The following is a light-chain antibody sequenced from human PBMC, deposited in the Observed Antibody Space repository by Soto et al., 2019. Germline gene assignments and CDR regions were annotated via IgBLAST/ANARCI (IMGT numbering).Light chain of an antibody. CDR1: QGISSY. CDR2: AAS. CDR3: QKYNSSTWT. V-gene: IGKV1-27*01. Sequence: DIQMTQSPSSLSASVVDRLTITCRASQGISSYLAWYQQKPGKVPKLLIYAASTLQSGVPSRFSGSGSGTDFTLTISSLQPEDVATYYCQKYNSSTWTFGQGTKVDIK. J-gene: IGKJ1*01.